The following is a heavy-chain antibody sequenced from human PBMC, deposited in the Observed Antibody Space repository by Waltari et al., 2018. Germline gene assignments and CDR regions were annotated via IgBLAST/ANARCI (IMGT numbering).Heavy chain of an antibody. CDR2: INYSGST. J-gene: IGHJ5*01. Sequence: QVQLQQWGAGLLKPSETLSLTCVVDGGSFSGYYWSWIRQPPEKGLECIGEINYSGSTQYNPSLKRRVTISIATSKNQFSLNLRSVTAADMGVYYCARGGYSGYEPRRWFDSWGQGTLVTVAS. CDR1: GGSFSGYY. D-gene: IGHD5-12*01. CDR3: ARGGYSGYEPRRWFDS. V-gene: IGHV4-34*01.